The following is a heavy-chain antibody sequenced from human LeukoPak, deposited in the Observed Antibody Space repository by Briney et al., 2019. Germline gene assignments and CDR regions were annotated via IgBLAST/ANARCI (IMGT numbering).Heavy chain of an antibody. V-gene: IGHV1-3*01. J-gene: IGHJ5*02. CDR3: ARVVTMVRDPRGWFDP. CDR2: INAGNGNT. Sequence: GASVKVSCKASGYTFTSYAMHWVRQAPGQRLEWMGWINAGNGNTKYSQKFQGRVTITRDTSASTAYMELSSLRSEDTAVYYCARVVTMVRDPRGWFDPWGQGTLVTVSS. CDR1: GYTFTSYA. D-gene: IGHD3-10*01.